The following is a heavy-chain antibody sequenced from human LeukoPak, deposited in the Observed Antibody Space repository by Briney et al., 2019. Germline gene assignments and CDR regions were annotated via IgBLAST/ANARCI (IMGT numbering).Heavy chain of an antibody. D-gene: IGHD3-10*01. CDR1: GYTFTNSY. Sequence: ASVKVSCKASGYTFTNSYIHWVRQAPGQVLEWMGLINPDGGNTNYAQNFQGRVTMTRNTSISTAYMELSSLRSEDTAVYYCARRRGSGSFYYYYYMDVWGKGTTVTISS. CDR3: ARRRGSGSFYYYYYMDV. CDR2: INPDGGNT. J-gene: IGHJ6*03. V-gene: IGHV1-46*01.